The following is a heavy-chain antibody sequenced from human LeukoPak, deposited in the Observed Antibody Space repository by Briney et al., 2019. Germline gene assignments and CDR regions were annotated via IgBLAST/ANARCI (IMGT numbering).Heavy chain of an antibody. Sequence: SETLSLTCTVSGGSISTYYWSWIRQPPGKELEWIGYIHYSGTTNYNPSLKNRVTISLDTSKNQFSLNLSSVTAADTAVYYCARMGGYSGYATHWGQGTLVTVSS. V-gene: IGHV4-59*08. CDR3: ARMGGYSGYATH. D-gene: IGHD5-12*01. J-gene: IGHJ4*02. CDR1: GGSISTYY. CDR2: IHYSGTT.